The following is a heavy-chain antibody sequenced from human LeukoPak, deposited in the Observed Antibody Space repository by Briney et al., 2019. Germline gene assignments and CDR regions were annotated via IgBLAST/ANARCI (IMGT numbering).Heavy chain of an antibody. D-gene: IGHD3-9*01. Sequence: SVKVSCKASGGTFSSYAISWVRQAPGQGLEWMGGIIPIFGTANYAQKFQGRVTITTDESTSTAYMELSSLRSEDTAVYYCARGAFRSLRYFDHLDYWGQGTLVTVSS. CDR3: ARGAFRSLRYFDHLDY. J-gene: IGHJ4*02. CDR2: IIPIFGTA. CDR1: GGTFSSYA. V-gene: IGHV1-69*05.